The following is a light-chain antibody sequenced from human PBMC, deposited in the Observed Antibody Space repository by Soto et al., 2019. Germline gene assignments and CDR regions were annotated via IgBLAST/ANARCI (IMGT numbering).Light chain of an antibody. V-gene: IGLV2-14*01. J-gene: IGLJ2*01. Sequence: QSALTQPASVSGSPGQSITISCTGTSRDVGGYNYVSWYQQHPGKAPKLMIYGVTNRPSGVSNRFSGSKSGNTASLTISGLQAEDEADYYCSSYTSSTTLSVVFGGGTKVTVL. CDR3: SSYTSSTTLSVV. CDR2: GVT. CDR1: SRDVGGYNY.